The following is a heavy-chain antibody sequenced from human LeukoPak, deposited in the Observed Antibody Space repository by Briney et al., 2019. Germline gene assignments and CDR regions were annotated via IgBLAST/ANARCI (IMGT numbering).Heavy chain of an antibody. V-gene: IGHV4-34*01. D-gene: IGHD6-13*01. CDR3: ARVVGKYSSSWYY. CDR2: INHSGST. CDR1: GGSFSGYY. Sequence: PSETLSLTCAVYGGSFSGYYWSWIRQPPGKGLEWIGEINHSGSTNYNPSLKSRVTISVDTSKNQFSLKLNSVTAADTAVYYCARVVGKYSSSWYYWGQGTLVTVSS. J-gene: IGHJ4*02.